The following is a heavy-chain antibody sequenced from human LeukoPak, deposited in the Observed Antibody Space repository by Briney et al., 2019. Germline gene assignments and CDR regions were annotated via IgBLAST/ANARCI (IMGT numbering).Heavy chain of an antibody. D-gene: IGHD3-10*01. CDR1: GFTFSSYA. Sequence: GGSLRLSCAASGFTFSSYAMHWVRQAPGKGLEWVAVISYDGSNKYYADSVKGRFTISRDNSKNTLYLQMNSLRAEDTAVYYCARPLMYYYGSETYFWFDPWGQGTLVTSPQ. CDR2: ISYDGSNK. V-gene: IGHV3-30*04. CDR3: ARPLMYYYGSETYFWFDP. J-gene: IGHJ5*02.